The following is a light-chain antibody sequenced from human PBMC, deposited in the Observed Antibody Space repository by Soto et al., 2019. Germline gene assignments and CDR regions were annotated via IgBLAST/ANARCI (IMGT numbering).Light chain of an antibody. CDR1: NIGSKS. V-gene: IGLV3-21*04. Sequence: SYELTQPPSVSVAPGKTARITCGGNNIGSKSVHWYQQRPGQAPVLVIFYDTDRPSGIPERFSGSNSGNTATLTISRVEAGDEADYYCQVWASSSDHVVLGGGTKLTVL. J-gene: IGLJ2*01. CDR3: QVWASSSDHVV. CDR2: YDT.